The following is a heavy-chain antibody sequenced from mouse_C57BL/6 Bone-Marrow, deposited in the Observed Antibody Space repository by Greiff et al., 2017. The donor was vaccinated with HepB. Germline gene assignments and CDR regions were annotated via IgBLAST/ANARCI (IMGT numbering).Heavy chain of an antibody. D-gene: IGHD1-1*01. CDR2: IWSGGST. CDR3: ARGDYYGSSYGYFDV. J-gene: IGHJ1*03. Sequence: VKLVESGPGLVQPSQSLSITCTVSGFSLTSYGVHWVRQSPGKGLEWLGVIWSGGSTDYNAAFIYRLSISKDNSKSQVFFKMNSLQADDTAIYYCARGDYYGSSYGYFDVWGTGTTVTVSS. CDR1: GFSLTSYG. V-gene: IGHV2-2*01.